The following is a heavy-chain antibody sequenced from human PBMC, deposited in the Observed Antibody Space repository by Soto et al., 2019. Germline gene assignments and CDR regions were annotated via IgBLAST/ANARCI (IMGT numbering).Heavy chain of an antibody. CDR2: ISVSGGST. Sequence: PGGSLRLSCAASGFTFSNYAMSWVRQAPGKGLEWDSAISVSGGSTYYADSVKGRFTISRDISKDTLYLQMNSLRAEDTAIYYCAKHKMGYSSSCGNWGQGTLVTVSS. CDR3: AKHKMGYSSSCGN. V-gene: IGHV3-23*01. D-gene: IGHD6-13*01. CDR1: GFTFSNYA. J-gene: IGHJ4*02.